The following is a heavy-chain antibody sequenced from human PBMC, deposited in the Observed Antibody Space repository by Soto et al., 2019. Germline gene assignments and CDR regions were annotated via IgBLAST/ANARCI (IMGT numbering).Heavy chain of an antibody. J-gene: IGHJ1*01. V-gene: IGHV1-69*02. Sequence: QVQLVQSGAEVKKPGSSVKVSCKASGGTFSSYTISWVRQAPGQGLEWMGRIIPILGIANYAQKFQGRVTIPADNSTSTAYMGRSSLRSEDTAVYYCARPAAVVVTSFHPWGRGPLVTVSS. CDR1: GGTFSSYT. D-gene: IGHD3-16*01. CDR2: IIPILGIA. CDR3: ARPAAVVVTSFHP.